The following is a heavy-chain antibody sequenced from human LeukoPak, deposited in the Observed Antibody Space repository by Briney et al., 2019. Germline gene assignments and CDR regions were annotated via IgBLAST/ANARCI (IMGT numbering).Heavy chain of an antibody. V-gene: IGHV3-21*01. Sequence: GGSLRLSCAASGFTFSRYNVNWVREAPGKGLEWVSSISSSSTNIYYADSVKGRFTISRDNAKNSLYLQMNSLRVEDTAVYYCATGSCWCFIDWGQGTLVTVSS. J-gene: IGHJ4*02. D-gene: IGHD6-19*01. CDR1: GFTFSRYN. CDR2: ISSSSTNI. CDR3: ATGSCWCFID.